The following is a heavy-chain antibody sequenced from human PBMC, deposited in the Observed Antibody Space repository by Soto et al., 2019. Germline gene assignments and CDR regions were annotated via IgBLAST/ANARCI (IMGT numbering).Heavy chain of an antibody. V-gene: IGHV3-48*02. J-gene: IGHJ6*02. CDR3: AREGIVVVPAAIGYYYYGMDV. D-gene: IGHD2-2*01. Sequence: GGSLRLSCAASGFTFSSYSMNWVRQAPGKGLEWVSYISSSSSTIYYADSVKGRFTISRDNAKNSLYLQMNSLRDEDTAVYYCAREGIVVVPAAIGYYYYGMDVWGQGTTVTVSS. CDR2: ISSSSSTI. CDR1: GFTFSSYS.